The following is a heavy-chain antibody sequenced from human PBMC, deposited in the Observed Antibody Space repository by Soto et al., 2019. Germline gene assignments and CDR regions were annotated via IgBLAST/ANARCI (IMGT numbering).Heavy chain of an antibody. V-gene: IGHV1-46*01. J-gene: IGHJ3*02. Sequence: ASVKVSCKASGYTFTGYYMHWVRQAPGQGLEWKGIINPSGDSTSYAQKFQGRVTMTRDTSTSTVYMELSSLRSEDTAVYYCARDQIAAAGTPTPDDAFDIWGQGTMVTVSS. CDR3: ARDQIAAAGTPTPDDAFDI. D-gene: IGHD6-13*01. CDR2: INPSGDST. CDR1: GYTFTGYY.